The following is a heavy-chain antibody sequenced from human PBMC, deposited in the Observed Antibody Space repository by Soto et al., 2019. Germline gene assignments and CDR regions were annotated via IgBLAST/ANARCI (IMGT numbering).Heavy chain of an antibody. CDR1: GFTFSSYG. CDR3: AKVRFEWATVTPGGAIDY. J-gene: IGHJ4*02. D-gene: IGHD4-17*01. Sequence: QVQLVESGGGVVQPGRSLRLSCAASGFTFSSYGMHWVRQAPGKGLEWVAVISYDGSNKYYADSVKGRFTISRDNSKNTLYLQMNSLRAEDTAVYYCAKVRFEWATVTPGGAIDYWGQGTLVTVSS. CDR2: ISYDGSNK. V-gene: IGHV3-30*18.